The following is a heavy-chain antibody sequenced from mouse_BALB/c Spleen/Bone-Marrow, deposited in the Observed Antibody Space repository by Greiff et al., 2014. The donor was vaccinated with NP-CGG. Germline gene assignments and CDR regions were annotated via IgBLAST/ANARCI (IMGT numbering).Heavy chain of an antibody. D-gene: IGHD1-1*02. V-gene: IGHV1S81*02. CDR2: INPSNGGT. CDR3: TLWCYAMDY. CDR1: GYTFTSYY. Sequence: VQLQQSGAELVKPGAPVKLSCKASGYTFTSYYMYWVKQRPGQGLEWIGEINPSNGGTNFNEKFKSKATLTVDKSSSTAYMQLSSLTSEDSAVYYCTLWCYAMDYWGQGTSVTVSS. J-gene: IGHJ4*01.